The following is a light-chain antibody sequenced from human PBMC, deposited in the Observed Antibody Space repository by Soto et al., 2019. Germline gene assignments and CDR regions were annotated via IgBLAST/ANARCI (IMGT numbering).Light chain of an antibody. CDR3: HQRSNWPLT. J-gene: IGKJ4*01. CDR2: DAS. CDR1: QSVSSY. Sequence: EIVLTQSPGTLSLSPGERATLSCRASQSVSSYLAWYQQKPGQPPRLLIYDASNRATGIPARFSGSGSGTDFTLTISSLEPEDFAVYYCHQRSNWPLTFGGGTKVDIK. V-gene: IGKV3-11*01.